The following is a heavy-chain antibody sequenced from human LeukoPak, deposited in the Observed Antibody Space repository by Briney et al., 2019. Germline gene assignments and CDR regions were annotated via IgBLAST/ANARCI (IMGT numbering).Heavy chain of an antibody. CDR3: ARVPKYYDFWSGFTAKYMDV. CDR2: IYHSGST. CDR1: GYSISSGYY. V-gene: IGHV4-38-2*01. Sequence: SETLSLTCAVSGYSISSGYYWGWIRQPPGKGLEWIGSIYHSGSTYYNPSLKSRVTISVDTSKNQSSLKLSSVTAADTAVYYCARVPKYYDFWSGFTAKYMDVWGKGTTVTVSS. J-gene: IGHJ6*03. D-gene: IGHD3-3*01.